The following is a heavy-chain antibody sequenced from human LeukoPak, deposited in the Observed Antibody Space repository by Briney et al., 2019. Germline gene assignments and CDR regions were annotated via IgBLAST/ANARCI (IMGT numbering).Heavy chain of an antibody. CDR2: ISAYNGNT. CDR3: ARDLGYCSGGSCSRNWFDP. J-gene: IGHJ5*02. V-gene: IGHV1-18*01. Sequence: ASVKVSCKASGYTFTSYGINGISWVRQAPGQGLEWMGWISAYNGNTNYAQKFQGRGTMTTDTSTSTAYMELRSLRSDDTAVYYCARDLGYCSGGSCSRNWFDPWGQGTLVTVSS. D-gene: IGHD2-15*01. CDR1: GYTFTSYG.